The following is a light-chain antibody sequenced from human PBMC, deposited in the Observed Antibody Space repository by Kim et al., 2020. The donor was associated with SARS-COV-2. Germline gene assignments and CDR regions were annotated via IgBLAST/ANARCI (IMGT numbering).Light chain of an antibody. V-gene: IGLV2-8*01. CDR3: SSYAGGNNLV. Sequence: GLALNIHRTAPTSRVGVNNYVSCYQQHPAPAPTPMIYDVTKRPSGVPDRFSVSKSGNTASLTVSGLQAEDEADYYCSSYAGGNNLVFGGGTQLTVL. CDR1: TSRVGVNNY. J-gene: IGLJ2*01. CDR2: DVT.